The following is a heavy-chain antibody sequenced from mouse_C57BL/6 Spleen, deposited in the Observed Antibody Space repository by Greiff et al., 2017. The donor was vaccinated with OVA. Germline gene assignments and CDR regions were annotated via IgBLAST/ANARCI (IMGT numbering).Heavy chain of an antibody. CDR3: ARGDYDVAY. CDR1: GYTFTSYW. D-gene: IGHD2-4*01. CDR2: IDPSDSET. Sequence: QVQLQQPGAELVRPGSSVKLSCKASGYTFTSYWMHWVKQRPIQGLEWIGNIDPSDSETNYNQKFKDKATLTVDKSSSTAYMQLSSLTSEDSSVYYCARGDYDVAYWGQGTLVTVSA. J-gene: IGHJ3*01. V-gene: IGHV1-52*01.